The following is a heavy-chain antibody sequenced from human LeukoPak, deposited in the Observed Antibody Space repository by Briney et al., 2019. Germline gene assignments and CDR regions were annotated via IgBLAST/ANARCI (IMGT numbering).Heavy chain of an antibody. CDR1: GFTFSRYD. J-gene: IGHJ4*02. V-gene: IGHV3-23*01. CDR3: AKEDTLTTVYFDY. D-gene: IGHD4-17*01. CDR2: ITDSGGST. Sequence: GGSLRLSCAASGFTFSRYDMSWVRQAPGKGLEWVSAITDSGGSTYYADSVRGRFTISRDDSKNALYLLMNSLRAEDTAVYYCAKEDTLTTVYFDYWGQGTPVTVSS.